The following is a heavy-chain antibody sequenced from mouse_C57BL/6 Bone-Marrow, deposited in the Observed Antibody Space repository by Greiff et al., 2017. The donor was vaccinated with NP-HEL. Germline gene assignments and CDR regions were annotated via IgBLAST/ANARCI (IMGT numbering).Heavy chain of an antibody. D-gene: IGHD2-1*01. CDR3: ASLYYGNYYHTGWCAY. Sequence: QVQLQQPGAELVMPGASVKLSCKASGYTFTSYWMHWVKQRPGQGLEWIGEIDPSASYTNYNQKFKGKSTLTVDKSSSTAYMQLSSLTSEDSAVYYCASLYYGNYYHTGWCAYWGQGTLVTVSA. CDR2: IDPSASYT. J-gene: IGHJ3*01. V-gene: IGHV1-69*01. CDR1: GYTFTSYW.